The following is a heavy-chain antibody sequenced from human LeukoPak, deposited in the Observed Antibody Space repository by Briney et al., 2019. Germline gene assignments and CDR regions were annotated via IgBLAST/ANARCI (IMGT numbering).Heavy chain of an antibody. D-gene: IGHD3-10*02. V-gene: IGHV3-48*03. CDR1: GFTFSSYE. J-gene: IGHJ6*04. CDR3: AELGITMIGGV. CDR2: ISSSRSTI. Sequence: GGSLRLSCAASGFTFSSYEMNWVRQAPGKGLEWVSYISSSRSTIYYADSVKGRFTISRDNAKNSLYLQMNSLRAEDTAVYYCAELGITMIGGVWGKGTTVTISS.